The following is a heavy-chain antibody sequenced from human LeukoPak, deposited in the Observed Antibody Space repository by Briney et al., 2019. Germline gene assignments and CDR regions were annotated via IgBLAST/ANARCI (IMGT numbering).Heavy chain of an antibody. CDR3: AKEIDYDSSGYYSNFDY. CDR1: GFTFSSYV. J-gene: IGHJ4*02. CDR2: ISYDGSDK. Sequence: PGGSLRLSCAASGFTFSSYVMHWVRQAPGKGLEWVAVISYDGSDKYYADSVKGRFTISRDNSKNTLYVQMNSLRVDDTAVYYCAKEIDYDSSGYYSNFDYWGQGTLVTVSS. D-gene: IGHD3-22*01. V-gene: IGHV3-30*04.